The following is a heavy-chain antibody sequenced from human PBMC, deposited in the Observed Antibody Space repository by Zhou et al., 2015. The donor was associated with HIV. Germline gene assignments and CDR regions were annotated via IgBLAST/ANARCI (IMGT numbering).Heavy chain of an antibody. CDR1: GFTFSSYW. D-gene: IGHD5-24*01. J-gene: IGHJ4*02. CDR2: ISYDGSNK. CDR3: ARGRDAHY. V-gene: IGHV3-30-3*01. Sequence: QVQLVESGGGVVQPGRSLRLSCAASGFTFSSYWMNWVRQAPGKGLEWVAVISYDGSNKYYADSVKGRFTISRDNSKNTLYLQMNSLRAEDTAVYYCARGRDAHYWGQGTLVTVSS.